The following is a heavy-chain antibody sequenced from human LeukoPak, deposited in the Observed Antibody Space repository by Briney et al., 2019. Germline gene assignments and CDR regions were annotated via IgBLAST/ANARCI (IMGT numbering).Heavy chain of an antibody. CDR3: ARELGSGYDYYFDY. CDR2: IIPIFSTA. J-gene: IGHJ4*02. D-gene: IGHD3-22*01. Sequence: ASVKVSCKASGGTFSSYAISWVRQAPGQGLEWMGGIIPIFSTANYAQKFQGRATITADESTSTAYMELSSLRSEDTAVYYCARELGSGYDYYFDYWGQGTLVTVSS. CDR1: GGTFSSYA. V-gene: IGHV1-69*13.